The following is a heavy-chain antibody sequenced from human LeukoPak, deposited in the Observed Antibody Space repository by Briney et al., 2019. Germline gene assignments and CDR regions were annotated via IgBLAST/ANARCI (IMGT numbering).Heavy chain of an antibody. CDR1: GFTFSSYT. CDR2: ISSSSSYI. CDR3: AKDHGVVWFDP. Sequence: GGSLRLSCAASGFTFSSYTMNWVRQAPGKGLEWVSSISSSSSYIYYAESVKGRFTMSRDNAKNSLYLQMNSLRAEDTAVYYCAKDHGVVWFDPWGQGTLVTVSS. V-gene: IGHV3-21*04. D-gene: IGHD2-15*01. J-gene: IGHJ5*02.